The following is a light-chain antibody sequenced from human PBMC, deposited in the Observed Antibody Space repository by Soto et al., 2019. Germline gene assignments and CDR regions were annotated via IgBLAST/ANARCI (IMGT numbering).Light chain of an antibody. CDR2: GAS. J-gene: IGKJ3*01. V-gene: IGKV3-20*01. CDR3: QQYAGSPFT. CDR1: QSVSSNF. Sequence: EIVLTQSPGTLSLSPGERGTLSCRASQSVSSNFLAWYQQKPGQAPRLLIYGASSRATDIPDRFSGSGSGTDFTLTITRLEPEDFAVYYCQQYAGSPFTFGPGTKSGYQT.